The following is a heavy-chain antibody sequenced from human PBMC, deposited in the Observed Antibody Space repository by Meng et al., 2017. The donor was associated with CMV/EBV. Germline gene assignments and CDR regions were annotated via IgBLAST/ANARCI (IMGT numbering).Heavy chain of an antibody. CDR1: GFTFSDYY. V-gene: IGHV3-11*01. CDR3: ARDQNIVVVPAAPRVHYYYYGMDV. J-gene: IGHJ6*02. D-gene: IGHD2-2*01. CDR2: ISSSGSTI. Sequence: GESLKISCAASGFTFSDYYMSWIRQAPGTGLEWVSYISSSGSTIYYAGSVKGRFTLSRDNAKNSLYLQMNSLRAEDTAVYYCARDQNIVVVPAAPRVHYYYYGMDVWGQGTTGTVSS.